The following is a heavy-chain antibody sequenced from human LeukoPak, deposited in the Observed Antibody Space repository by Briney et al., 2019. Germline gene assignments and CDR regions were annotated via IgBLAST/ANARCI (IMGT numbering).Heavy chain of an antibody. J-gene: IGHJ6*03. Sequence: PSETLSLTCTVSGGSISSYYWSWIRQPAGKGLEWIGRIYTSGSTNYNPSLKSRVTMSVDTSKNQFSLKLSSVTAADTAVYYCARDIAVAGIYYYYYYMDVWGKGTTVTISS. CDR2: IYTSGST. CDR3: ARDIAVAGIYYYYYYMDV. D-gene: IGHD6-19*01. V-gene: IGHV4-4*07. CDR1: GGSISSYY.